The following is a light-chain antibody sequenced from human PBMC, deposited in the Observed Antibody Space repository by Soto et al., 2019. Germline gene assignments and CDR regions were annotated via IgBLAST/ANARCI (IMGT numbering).Light chain of an antibody. Sequence: EIVMTQSPATLSVSPGERATLSCRASQSVSRNLAWYQQKPGQAPRLLIYDASNRATGIPARFSGSGSGTDFTLTISSLEPEDFAVYYCQYRSNWPPYTFGQGTKVDIK. CDR1: QSVSRN. CDR3: QYRSNWPPYT. CDR2: DAS. J-gene: IGKJ2*01. V-gene: IGKV3-11*01.